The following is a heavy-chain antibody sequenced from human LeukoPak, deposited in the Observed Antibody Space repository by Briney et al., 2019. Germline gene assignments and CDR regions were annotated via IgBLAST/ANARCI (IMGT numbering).Heavy chain of an antibody. CDR1: GYTFTSYD. V-gene: IGHV1-8*01. CDR3: AKGTYYRGGSCCDYYYYMDV. J-gene: IGHJ6*03. Sequence: ASVKVSCKASGYTFTSYDINWVRQAAGQGLGWMGWMNPNSGNTGYAQKFQGRVTMTRNTSISTAYMELSSLRSEDTAVYYCAKGTYYRGGSCCDYYYYMDVWGKGTTVTVSS. D-gene: IGHD2-15*01. CDR2: MNPNSGNT.